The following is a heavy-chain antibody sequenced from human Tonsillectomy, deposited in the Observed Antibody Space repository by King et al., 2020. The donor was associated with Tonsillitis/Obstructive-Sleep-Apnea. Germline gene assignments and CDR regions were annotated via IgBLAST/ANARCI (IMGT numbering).Heavy chain of an antibody. CDR3: AKDRGYSSGWNYFDY. CDR1: GFTFSSYA. Sequence: VQLVESEGGLVQPGGSLRLSCAASGFTFSSYAMSWVRQAPGKGLEWVSVISDSGGSTYYADSVKGRFTISRDNSKNTLDLQMDSLRAEDTAVYYCAKDRGYSSGWNYFDYWGQGTLVTVSS. J-gene: IGHJ4*02. CDR2: ISDSGGST. D-gene: IGHD6-19*01. V-gene: IGHV3-23*04.